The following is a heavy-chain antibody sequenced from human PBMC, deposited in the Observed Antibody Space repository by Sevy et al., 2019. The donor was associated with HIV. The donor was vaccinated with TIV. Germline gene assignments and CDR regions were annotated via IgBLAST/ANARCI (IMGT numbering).Heavy chain of an antibody. D-gene: IGHD3-3*01. J-gene: IGHJ4*02. CDR1: GGSVSSGSYY. V-gene: IGHV4-61*01. CDR3: GRESVRYDRTDY. CDR2: IYYSGST. Sequence: SETLSLTCTVSGGSVSSGSYYWSWIRQPPGKGLEWIGYIYYSGSTNYNPSLKSRVTISVDTSKNQFSLKLSSVTAADTAVYYCGRESVRYDRTDYWGQGTLVTVSS.